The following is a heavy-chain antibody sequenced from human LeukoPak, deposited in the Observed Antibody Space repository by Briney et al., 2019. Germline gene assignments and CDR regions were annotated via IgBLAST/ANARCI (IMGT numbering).Heavy chain of an antibody. CDR3: AREGTDYYDKYYFDY. CDR2: IIPIFGTA. D-gene: IGHD3-22*01. V-gene: IGHV1-69*05. CDR1: GGTFSSYA. J-gene: IGHJ4*02. Sequence: GASVKVSCKASGGTFSSYAISWVRQAPGQGLEWMGGIIPIFGTANYAQKFQGRVTITTDEYTSTAYMELSSLRSEDTAVYYCAREGTDYYDKYYFDYWGQGTLVTVSS.